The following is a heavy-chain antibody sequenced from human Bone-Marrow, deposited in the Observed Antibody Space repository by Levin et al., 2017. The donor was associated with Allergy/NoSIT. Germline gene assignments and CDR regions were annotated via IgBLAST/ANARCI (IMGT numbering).Heavy chain of an antibody. V-gene: IGHV3-30-3*01. CDR2: ISYDGTNE. Sequence: LAGGSLRLSCAASGFSFSTYAMYWVRQAPGKGLEWVADISYDGTNENYADSVKGRFTVSRDNSKNTLILQMNSLRAADTAVYYCARPRDTWLQFTGSLDSWGQGTLVTVSS. CDR3: ARPRDTWLQFTGSLDS. CDR1: GFSFSTYA. J-gene: IGHJ4*02. D-gene: IGHD5-24*01.